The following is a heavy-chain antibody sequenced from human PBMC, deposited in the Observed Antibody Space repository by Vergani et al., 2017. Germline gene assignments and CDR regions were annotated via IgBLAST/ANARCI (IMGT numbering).Heavy chain of an antibody. Sequence: QVQLQESGPGLVKPSETLSLTCTVSGGSISSYYWSWIRQHPGKGLEWIGYIYYSGSTNYNPSLKRRVTISVDTSKNQFSLKLSSVTAADTAVYYCARNPYCGGDCYSDAFDIWGQGTMVTVSS. D-gene: IGHD2-21*02. CDR1: GGSISSYY. V-gene: IGHV4-59*01. CDR3: ARNPYCGGDCYSDAFDI. CDR2: IYYSGST. J-gene: IGHJ3*02.